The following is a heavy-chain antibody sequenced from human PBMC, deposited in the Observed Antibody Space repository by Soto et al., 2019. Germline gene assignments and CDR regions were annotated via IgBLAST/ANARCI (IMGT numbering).Heavy chain of an antibody. CDR2: VSHDGRNT. Sequence: VQLVESGGGVVQPGRSLRLSCAASGFTFSDYAMHWVRQAPGKGLEWVAVVSHDGRNTHYADSVKGRFTISRDSSKNPVSLEMTSLRAADTAVYYCAKGGRQWLVTSDFNYWGQGALVTVSS. D-gene: IGHD6-19*01. V-gene: IGHV3-30*18. J-gene: IGHJ4*02. CDR1: GFTFSDYA. CDR3: AKGGRQWLVTSDFNY.